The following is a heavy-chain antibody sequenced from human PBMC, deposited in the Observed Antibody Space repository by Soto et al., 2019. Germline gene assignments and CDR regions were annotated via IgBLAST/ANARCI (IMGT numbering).Heavy chain of an antibody. V-gene: IGHV1-18*01. CDR1: GYTFFTYD. J-gene: IGHJ5*02. CDR2: ISTYSGDT. CDR3: ARHHCPPTSENWFDP. Sequence: QVHLVQSGVEVKTPGASVKVSCQASGYTFFTYDISWVRQAPGQGLEWMGWISTYSGDTKYAQKFQVRVTMTTATSTTTAYQELSILRSDDTAVYSCARHHCPPTSENWFDPWGQGTLVTVSS.